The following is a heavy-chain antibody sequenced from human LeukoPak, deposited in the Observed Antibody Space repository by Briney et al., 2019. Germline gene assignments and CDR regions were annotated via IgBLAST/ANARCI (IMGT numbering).Heavy chain of an antibody. V-gene: IGHV3-43D*03. J-gene: IGHJ4*02. Sequence: PGGSLRLSCAASGFTFDDYAMHWVRQAPGKGLEWVSLISWDGGSTYYADSVKGRFTISRDNSKNSLYLQMNSLRAEDTALYYCAKESGGVKGYYYGSGSYFDYWGQGTLVTVSS. CDR3: AKESGGVKGYYYGSGSYFDY. CDR1: GFTFDDYA. CDR2: ISWDGGST. D-gene: IGHD3-10*01.